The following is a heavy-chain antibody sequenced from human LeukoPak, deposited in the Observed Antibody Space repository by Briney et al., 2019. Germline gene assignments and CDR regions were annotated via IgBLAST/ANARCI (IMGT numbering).Heavy chain of an antibody. J-gene: IGHJ3*02. CDR2: ISYDGSNK. CDR3: AKGFSILDAFDI. CDR1: GFTFSSYA. D-gene: IGHD2-21*01. Sequence: GGSLRLSCAASGFTFSSYAMHWVRQAPGKGLEWVAVISYDGSNKYYADSVKGRFTISRDNSKNTLYLQMNSLRAEDTAVYYCAKGFSILDAFDIWGQGTMVTVSS. V-gene: IGHV3-30-3*01.